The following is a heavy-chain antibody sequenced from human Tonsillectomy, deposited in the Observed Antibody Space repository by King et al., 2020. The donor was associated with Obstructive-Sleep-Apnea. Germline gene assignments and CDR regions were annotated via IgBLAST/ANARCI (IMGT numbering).Heavy chain of an antibody. V-gene: IGHV3-43D*03. D-gene: IGHD3-22*01. J-gene: IGHJ4*02. CDR3: AKDEGDSSGSLDY. CDR1: GFTFDDYA. CDR2: ISWDGGST. Sequence: VQLVESGGVVVQPGGSLRLSCAASGFTFDDYAMHWVRQAPGKGLEWVSLISWDGGSTYYADSVKGRFTISRDNRKNSLYRQMNSLRAEDTALYYCAKDEGDSSGSLDYWGQGTLVTVSS.